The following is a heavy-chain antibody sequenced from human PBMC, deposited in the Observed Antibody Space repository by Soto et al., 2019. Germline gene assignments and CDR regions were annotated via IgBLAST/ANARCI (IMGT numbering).Heavy chain of an antibody. V-gene: IGHV3-23*01. Sequence: EVQLLESGGGLVQPGGSLRLSCAASGFTFSTYAMNWVRQAPGNGLEWVSAISGSGGSIHYADSVKGRFTISRDNSKSALYLQMSSLGDEGTAVYHCVKGYWKGDVWGQGTTVTVSS. CDR3: VKGYWKGDV. J-gene: IGHJ6*02. CDR2: ISGSGGSI. CDR1: GFTFSTYA. D-gene: IGHD1-1*01.